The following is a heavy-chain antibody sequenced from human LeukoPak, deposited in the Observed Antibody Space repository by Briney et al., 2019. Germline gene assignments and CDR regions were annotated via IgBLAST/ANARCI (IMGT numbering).Heavy chain of an antibody. CDR1: GFTFSSYA. CDR3: AKPYYYGSRSYMDY. V-gene: IGHV3-30*18. D-gene: IGHD3-10*01. CDR2: ISYDGSNT. Sequence: GGSLRLSCAASGFTFSSYAMYWVRQAPGKGLEWVAVISYDGSNTYYADSVKGRFTISRDNSKNMLYLQMNSLRAEDTAVYYCAKPYYYGSRSYMDYWGQGTLVTVSS. J-gene: IGHJ4*02.